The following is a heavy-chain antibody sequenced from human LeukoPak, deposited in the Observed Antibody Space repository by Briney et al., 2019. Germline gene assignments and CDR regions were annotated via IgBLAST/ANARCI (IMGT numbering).Heavy chain of an antibody. CDR1: GGSIRSYY. J-gene: IGHJ4*02. CDR2: IYYSGNT. CDR3: ARGENGYETDFDY. D-gene: IGHD5-18*01. Sequence: PSETLSLTCTVSGGSIRSYYWSWIRQPPGKGLEWIGYIYYSGNTNYNPSLKSRVTISVDTSKNQFSLRLSSVTAADTAVYYCARGENGYETDFDYWGQGTLVTVSS. V-gene: IGHV4-59*01.